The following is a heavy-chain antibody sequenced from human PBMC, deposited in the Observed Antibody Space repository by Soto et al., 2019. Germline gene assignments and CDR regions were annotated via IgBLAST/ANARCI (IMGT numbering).Heavy chain of an antibody. CDR3: ARDLDYGGNSEAFDI. CDR2: ISAYNGNT. J-gene: IGHJ3*02. CDR1: GYTFPSAG. V-gene: IGHV1-18*01. D-gene: IGHD4-17*01. Sequence: AGVKVSCKASGYTFPSAGISWVRQAPGQGLEWMGWISAYNGNTNYAQKLQGRVTMTTDTSTSTAYMELRSLRSDDTAVYYCARDLDYGGNSEAFDIWGQGTMVTVSS.